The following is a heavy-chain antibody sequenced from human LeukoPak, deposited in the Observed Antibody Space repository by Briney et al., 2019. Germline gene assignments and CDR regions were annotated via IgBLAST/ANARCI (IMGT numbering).Heavy chain of an antibody. D-gene: IGHD1-26*01. Sequence: GGSLRLFCAASRLTYSNYGMHWASQAPGKGLEWVAFIRFDDTSKFYADSVKGRFTIFRDNSKNMLSLQMNSLRVEDTAVYYCAKDLKVGATYYYYMDVWGKGTTVSVSS. CDR2: IRFDDTSK. J-gene: IGHJ6*03. CDR3: AKDLKVGATYYYYMDV. CDR1: RLTYSNYG. V-gene: IGHV3-30*02.